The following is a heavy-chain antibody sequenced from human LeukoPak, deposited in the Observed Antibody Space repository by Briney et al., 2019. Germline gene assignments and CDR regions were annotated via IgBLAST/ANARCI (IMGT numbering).Heavy chain of an antibody. CDR3: ARGFSGSSSRYYYFDY. Sequence: ASVKVSCKASGYTFTSYDINWVRQATGQGPEWMGWMNPNSGNTGYAQKFQGRVIITRNTSISTAYMELSSLRSEDTAVYYCARGFSGSSSRYYYFDYWGQGTLVTVSS. CDR2: MNPNSGNT. CDR1: GYTFTSYD. V-gene: IGHV1-8*03. J-gene: IGHJ4*02. D-gene: IGHD6-6*01.